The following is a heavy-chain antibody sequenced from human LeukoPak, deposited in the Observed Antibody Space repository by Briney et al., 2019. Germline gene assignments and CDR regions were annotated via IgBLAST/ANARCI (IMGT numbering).Heavy chain of an antibody. CDR2: INHSGST. CDR3: ARGRVGISQHDY. V-gene: IGHV4-34*01. D-gene: IGHD6-13*01. J-gene: IGHJ4*02. CDR1: GGSISSYY. Sequence: SETLSLTCTVSGGSISSYYWSWIRQPPGKGLEWIGEINHSGSTNYNPSLKSRVTISVDTSKNQFSLKLSSVTAADTAVYYCARGRVGISQHDYWGQGTLVTVSS.